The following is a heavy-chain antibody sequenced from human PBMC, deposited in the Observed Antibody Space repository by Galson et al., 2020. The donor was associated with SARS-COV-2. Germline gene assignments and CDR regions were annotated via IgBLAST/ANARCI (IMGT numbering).Heavy chain of an antibody. V-gene: IGHV1-69*13. CDR3: ARGGWGTGTTFNYYYYYMDV. Sequence: SVKVSCKASGGTFSSDAISWVRQAPGQGLEWMGGIIPIFGTANYAQKFQGRVTITADESTSTAYMELSSLRSEDTAVYYCARGGWGTGTTFNYYYYYMDVWGKGTTVTVSS. D-gene: IGHD1-7*01. CDR1: GGTFSSDA. J-gene: IGHJ6*03. CDR2: IIPIFGTA.